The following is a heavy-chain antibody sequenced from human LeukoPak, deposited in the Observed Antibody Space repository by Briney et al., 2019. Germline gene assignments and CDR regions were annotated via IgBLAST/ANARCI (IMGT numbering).Heavy chain of an antibody. Sequence: SVKVSCKASGGTFSSYAITWVRQAPGQGLEWMGRIIPIFGTANYAQKFQGRVTITTDESTSTAYMELSSLRSEDTAVYYCARSIAAAEYYYYYYMDVWGKGTTVTVSS. J-gene: IGHJ6*03. CDR2: IIPIFGTA. V-gene: IGHV1-69*05. CDR1: GGTFSSYA. CDR3: ARSIAAAEYYYYYYMDV. D-gene: IGHD6-13*01.